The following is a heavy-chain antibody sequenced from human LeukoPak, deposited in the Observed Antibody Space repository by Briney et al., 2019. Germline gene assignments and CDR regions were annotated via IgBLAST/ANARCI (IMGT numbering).Heavy chain of an antibody. D-gene: IGHD6-19*01. V-gene: IGHV3-64*02. CDR3: ARCIYSGWHAWEY. CDR1: GFTFSNYA. Sequence: GGSLRLSCAASGFTFSNYAMHWVRQAPGKGLEYVSAISSNGDNAYYADSVKGRFTISRDNSKNTLYLQMGSLRADDMAVYYCARCIYSGWHAWEYWGQGTLVTVSS. J-gene: IGHJ4*02. CDR2: ISSNGDNA.